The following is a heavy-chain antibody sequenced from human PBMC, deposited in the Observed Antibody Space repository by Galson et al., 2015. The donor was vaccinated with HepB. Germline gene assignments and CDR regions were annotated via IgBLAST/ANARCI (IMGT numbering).Heavy chain of an antibody. V-gene: IGHV6-1*01. CDR3: ARDLQIILGGGFDI. CDR2: TYYRSKWYN. CDR1: GDSVSSNSAA. D-gene: IGHD3-10*01. Sequence: CAISGDSVSSNSAAWNWIRQSPSRGLEWLGRTYYRSKWYNDYAVSVKSRITINPDTSKNQFSLQLNSVTPEDTAVYYCARDLQIILGGGFDIWGQGTMVTVSS. J-gene: IGHJ3*02.